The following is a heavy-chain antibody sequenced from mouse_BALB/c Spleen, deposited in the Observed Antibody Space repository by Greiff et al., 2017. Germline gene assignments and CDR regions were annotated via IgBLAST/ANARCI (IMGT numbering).Heavy chain of an antibody. CDR2: ISSGGSYT. Sequence: EVKVVESGGDLVKPGGSLKLSCAASGFTFSSYGMSWVRQTPDKRLEWVATISSGGSYTYYPDSVKGRFTISRDNAKNTLYLQMSSLKSEDTAMYYCARQGSYYAMDYWGQGTSVTVSS. V-gene: IGHV5-6*01. J-gene: IGHJ4*01. CDR3: ARQGSYYAMDY. CDR1: GFTFSSYG.